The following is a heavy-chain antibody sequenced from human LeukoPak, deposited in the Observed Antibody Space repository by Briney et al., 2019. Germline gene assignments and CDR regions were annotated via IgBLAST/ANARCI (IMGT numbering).Heavy chain of an antibody. D-gene: IGHD6-19*01. CDR1: GFTFSSYW. Sequence: GGFLRLSCAASGFTFSSYWMSWVRQAPGKGLEWVAFIRYDGSNKYYADSVKGRFTISRDNSKNTLYLQMNSLRAEDTVVYYCAKDNRAGAVAGRAAFDYWGQGTLVTVSS. V-gene: IGHV3-30*02. CDR2: IRYDGSNK. J-gene: IGHJ4*02. CDR3: AKDNRAGAVAGRAAFDY.